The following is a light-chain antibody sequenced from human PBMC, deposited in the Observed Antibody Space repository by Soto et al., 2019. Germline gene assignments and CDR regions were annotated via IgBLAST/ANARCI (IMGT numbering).Light chain of an antibody. CDR2: EVS. J-gene: IGLJ1*01. V-gene: IGLV2-14*01. CDR3: SSYTTTTTLEV. CDR1: NTDVGGYNY. Sequence: QSALPQPASVSGSPGQSITISCTGTNTDVGGYNYVSWYQQHPGKAPKLMIYEVSNRPSGVSNRFSGSKSGNTASLTISGLQGEDEADYYCSSYTTTTTLEVFGTGTKLTVL.